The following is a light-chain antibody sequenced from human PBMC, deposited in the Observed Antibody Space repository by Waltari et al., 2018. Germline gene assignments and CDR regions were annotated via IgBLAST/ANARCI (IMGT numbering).Light chain of an antibody. CDR2: GAS. CDR1: QSITTS. CDR3: QQSYSTPLT. Sequence: DIQMTQSPSTLSASVGDTVIISCRASQSITTSLAWYQQKPGKAHDVLIYGASNLESGVPSRFSGSGSGTEFTLTISSLQPEDFATYYCQQSYSTPLTFGGGTKVEIK. J-gene: IGKJ4*01. V-gene: IGKV1-5*03.